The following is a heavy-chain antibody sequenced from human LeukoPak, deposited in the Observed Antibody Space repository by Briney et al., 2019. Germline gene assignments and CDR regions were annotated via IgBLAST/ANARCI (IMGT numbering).Heavy chain of an antibody. V-gene: IGHV4-59*01. CDR3: ARVGPGGLRFLEWLPNAFDI. CDR1: GGSISSYY. Sequence: SETLSLTCTVSGGSISSYYWSWIRQPPGKGLEWIGYIYNSGSTNYNPSLKSRLTISVDTSKNQFSLKLSSVTAADTAVYYCARVGPGGLRFLEWLPNAFDIWGQRTMVTVSS. D-gene: IGHD3-3*01. J-gene: IGHJ3*02. CDR2: IYNSGST.